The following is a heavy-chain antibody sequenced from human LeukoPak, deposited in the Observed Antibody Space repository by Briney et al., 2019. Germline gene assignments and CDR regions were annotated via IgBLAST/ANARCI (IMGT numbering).Heavy chain of an antibody. D-gene: IGHD3-10*01. J-gene: IGHJ5*02. CDR3: ARGYYYGSGSYPWFDP. Sequence: PSETLSLTCTVSGGSISSYYWSWIRQPPGKGLEWIGYIYYSGSTNYNPSLKSRVTIPVDTSKNQFSLKLSSVTAADTAVYYCARGYYYGSGSYPWFDPWGQGTLVTVSS. CDR2: IYYSGST. CDR1: GGSISSYY. V-gene: IGHV4-59*08.